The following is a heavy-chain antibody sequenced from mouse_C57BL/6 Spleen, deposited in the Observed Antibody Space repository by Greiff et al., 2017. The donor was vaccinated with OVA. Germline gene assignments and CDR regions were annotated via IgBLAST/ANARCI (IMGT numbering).Heavy chain of an antibody. V-gene: IGHV1-74*01. D-gene: IGHD2-2*01. CDR1: GYTFTSYW. CDR3: AIRGGYDPFAY. J-gene: IGHJ3*01. Sequence: QVHVKQPGAELVKPGASVKVSCKASGYTFTSYWMHWVKQRPGQGLEWIGRIHPSDSDTNYNQKFKGKATLTVDKSSSTAYMQLSSLTSEDSAVYYCAIRGGYDPFAYWGQGTLVTVSA. CDR2: IHPSDSDT.